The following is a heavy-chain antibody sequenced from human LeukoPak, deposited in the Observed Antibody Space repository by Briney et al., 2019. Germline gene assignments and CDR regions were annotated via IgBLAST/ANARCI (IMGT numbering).Heavy chain of an antibody. V-gene: IGHV3-30*02. D-gene: IGHD2-21*01. CDR2: IRYDGSNK. CDR3: AREVSKHCGGDCYSLSFDY. Sequence: GGSLRLSCAASGFTFSSYGMHWVRQAPGKGLEWVAFIRYDGSNKYYADSVKGRFTISRDNSKNTLYLQMNSLRAEDTAVYYCAREVSKHCGGDCYSLSFDYWGQGTLVTVSS. CDR1: GFTFSSYG. J-gene: IGHJ4*02.